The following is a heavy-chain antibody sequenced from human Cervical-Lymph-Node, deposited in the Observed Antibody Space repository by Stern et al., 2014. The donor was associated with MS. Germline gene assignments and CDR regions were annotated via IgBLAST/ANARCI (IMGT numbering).Heavy chain of an antibody. CDR2: ISGSDGST. Sequence: EVQLVESGGTLVQPGGSLRLSCAASGFPFSSSAMSWVRQAPGKVLEWVSVISGSDGSTFYADSVKGRFTISRDNSKNTLFLQMNSLRAEDTAVYYCAKVYGSGPFDYWGQGTLVTVSS. D-gene: IGHD6-19*01. V-gene: IGHV3-23*04. J-gene: IGHJ4*02. CDR3: AKVYGSGPFDY. CDR1: GFPFSSSA.